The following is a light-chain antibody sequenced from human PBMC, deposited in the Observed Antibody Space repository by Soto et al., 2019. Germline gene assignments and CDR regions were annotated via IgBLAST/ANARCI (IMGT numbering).Light chain of an antibody. Sequence: QAVVTQPSSLSASPGASASLTCTLSSGFSVGTYSIFWYQQKPGSPPQYLLRYKSDSDNQQVSGVPCRFSGCKDVSANAGILLISGLESEDEDDYCCMIWHNSASVFGGGTKLTVL. V-gene: IGLV5-45*03. CDR3: MIWHNSASV. CDR1: SGFSVGTYS. J-gene: IGLJ2*01. CDR2: YKSDSDN.